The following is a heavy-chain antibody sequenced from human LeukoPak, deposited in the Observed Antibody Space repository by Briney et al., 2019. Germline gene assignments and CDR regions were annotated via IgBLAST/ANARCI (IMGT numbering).Heavy chain of an antibody. V-gene: IGHV3-9*01. CDR1: GFTFDGYA. Sequence: GGSLRLSCAASGFTFDGYAMHWVRQAPGKGLEWVSGISWNSGSIGYADSVKGRFTISRDNAKNSLYLQMNSLRAEDTAVYYCAKALRGYSRPFDYWGQGTLVTVSS. CDR2: ISWNSGSI. J-gene: IGHJ4*02. D-gene: IGHD5-18*01. CDR3: AKALRGYSRPFDY.